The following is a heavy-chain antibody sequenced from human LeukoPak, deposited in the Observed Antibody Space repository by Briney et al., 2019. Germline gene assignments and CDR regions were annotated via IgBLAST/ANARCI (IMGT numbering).Heavy chain of an antibody. D-gene: IGHD2-2*02. Sequence: EASVKVSCKASGYTFTSYGISWVRQAPGQGLEWMGWISAYNGNTSYAQKLQGRVTMTTDTSTSTAYMELRSLRSDDTAVYYCARDSTVGYCSSTSCYTSKDAFDIWGQGTMVTVSS. V-gene: IGHV1-18*01. CDR1: GYTFTSYG. CDR3: ARDSTVGYCSSTSCYTSKDAFDI. J-gene: IGHJ3*02. CDR2: ISAYNGNT.